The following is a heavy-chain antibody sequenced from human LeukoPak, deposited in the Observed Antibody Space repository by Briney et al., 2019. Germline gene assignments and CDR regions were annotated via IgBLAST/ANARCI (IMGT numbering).Heavy chain of an antibody. CDR1: GFTFNTFD. V-gene: IGHV3-33*01. CDR3: ARQSSDTIVSAFAF. D-gene: IGHD2-21*01. CDR2: IWYDGSNK. Sequence: PARSLRLSCAASGFTFNTFDMHWVRQAPGKGLEWVAVIWYDGSNKYYADSVKGRFTISRDNSKNTLYLQMSSLRAEATAVYYCARQSSDTIVSAFAFWGQGTMVTVSS. J-gene: IGHJ3*01.